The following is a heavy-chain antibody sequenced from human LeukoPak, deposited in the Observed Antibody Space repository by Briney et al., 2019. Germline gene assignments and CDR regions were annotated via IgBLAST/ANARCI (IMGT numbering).Heavy chain of an antibody. CDR3: ASAYTYVRLGNH. J-gene: IGHJ5*02. D-gene: IGHD3-16*01. Sequence: GGSLRLSCAVSGLSFSNYWMHWVRQAPGKGLVWVARTNLHGTTVDYADSVKGRFTISRDNAKNTLFLQMNSLRAEDTAVYYCASAYTYVRLGNHWGQGTLVTVSS. CDR1: GLSFSNYW. CDR2: TNLHGTTV. V-gene: IGHV3-74*01.